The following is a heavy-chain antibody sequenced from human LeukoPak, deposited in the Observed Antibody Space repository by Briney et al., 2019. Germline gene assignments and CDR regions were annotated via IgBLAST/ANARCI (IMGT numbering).Heavy chain of an antibody. J-gene: IGHJ5*01. D-gene: IGHD4-17*01. CDR1: GGSISSYY. V-gene: IGHV4-59*08. Sequence: SETLSLTCTVSGGSISSYYWSWIQQTPGKGLEWIGNIFDSGDTNYNPSLQSRVTISVDTSKNQFSLKLSSMTAADTAVYFCARFSGDYPRWFDSWGQGTLVTVSS. CDR3: ARFSGDYPRWFDS. CDR2: IFDSGDT.